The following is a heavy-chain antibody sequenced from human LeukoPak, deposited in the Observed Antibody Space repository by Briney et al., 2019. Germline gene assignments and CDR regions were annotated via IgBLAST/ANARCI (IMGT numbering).Heavy chain of an antibody. CDR1: GYTFTCYY. Sequence: ASVKVSCKASGYTFTCYYMHWVRQAPGQGLEWMGWINPNSGGTNYAQKFQGRVTMTRDTSISTAYMELSRLRSDDMAVYYCAREGGSSGWDYEELNYWGQGTLVTVSS. J-gene: IGHJ4*02. V-gene: IGHV1-2*02. CDR3: AREGGSSGWDYEELNY. D-gene: IGHD6-19*01. CDR2: INPNSGGT.